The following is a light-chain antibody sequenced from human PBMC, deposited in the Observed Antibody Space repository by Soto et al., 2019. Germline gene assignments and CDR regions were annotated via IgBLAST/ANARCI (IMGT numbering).Light chain of an antibody. J-gene: IGKJ1*01. CDR3: QQYNSDSWT. CDR2: KGS. V-gene: IGKV1-5*03. CDR1: QSISSG. Sequence: DIQMTQSPSTLSASVGDRVTITCRASQSISSGLAWYQQKPGKAPKHLIYKGSSLESGVPSRFSGSGSGTGFTLSISSVQPDDFATYYCQQYNSDSWTFGQGTKVEIK.